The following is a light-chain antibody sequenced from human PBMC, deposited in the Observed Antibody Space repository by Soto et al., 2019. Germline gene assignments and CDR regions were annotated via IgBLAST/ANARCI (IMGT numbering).Light chain of an antibody. CDR2: DAS. CDR1: QGISSW. CDR3: QQYSDSSGA. J-gene: IGKJ1*01. Sequence: DIQMTQSPSFVSASVGDRVTITCRASQGISSWLAWYQQRPGKAPKLLIFDASTLESGVPSRFSGSGSGTDFTLTISSLQPDDFATYYCQQYSDSSGAFGQGTKVDIK. V-gene: IGKV1-5*01.